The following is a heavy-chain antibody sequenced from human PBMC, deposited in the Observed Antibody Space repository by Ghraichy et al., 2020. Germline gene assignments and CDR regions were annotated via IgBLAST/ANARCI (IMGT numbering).Heavy chain of an antibody. V-gene: IGHV3-66*01. D-gene: IGHD5-24*01. J-gene: IGHJ3*02. Sequence: GSLRLSCAASGLTVSGNYMNWVRLAPGKGLEWISVINSDAYGGGTYYADSMKGRFTISRDNSKNTLHLQMTSLRAEDTAVYYCATTGGGLQGAFDIWGQGTRVTVSS. CDR3: ATTGGGLQGAFDI. CDR1: GLTVSGNY. CDR2: INSDAYGGGT.